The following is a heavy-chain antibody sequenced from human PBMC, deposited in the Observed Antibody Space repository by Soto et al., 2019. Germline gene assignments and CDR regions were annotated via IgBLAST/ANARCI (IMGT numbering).Heavy chain of an antibody. J-gene: IGHJ5*02. Sequence: GASVKVSCKASGYTFTSYAMHWVRQAPGQRLEWMGWINAGNGNTKYSQKFQGRVTITRDTSASTAYMELSSLRSEDTAVYYCARDGSALYCSGGSCYGPWFDPWGQGTLVTVSS. CDR2: INAGNGNT. V-gene: IGHV1-3*01. CDR1: GYTFTSYA. CDR3: ARDGSALYCSGGSCYGPWFDP. D-gene: IGHD2-15*01.